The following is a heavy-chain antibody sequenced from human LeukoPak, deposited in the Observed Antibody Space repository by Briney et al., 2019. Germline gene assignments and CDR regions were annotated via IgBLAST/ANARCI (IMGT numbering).Heavy chain of an antibody. V-gene: IGHV3-20*04. Sequence: PGGSLRLSCVASGFSFSIYGMNWVRQAPGKGLEWVSGITWNGATTGFADSVKGRFTISRDIAKNSLYLGMSSLRAEDTAFYYCAREYGDYSSYFDLWGRGTLVTVSS. D-gene: IGHD4-17*01. CDR3: AREYGDYSSYFDL. CDR2: ITWNGATT. CDR1: GFSFSIYG. J-gene: IGHJ2*01.